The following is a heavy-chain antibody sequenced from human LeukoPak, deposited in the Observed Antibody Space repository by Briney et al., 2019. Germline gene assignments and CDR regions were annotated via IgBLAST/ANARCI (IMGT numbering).Heavy chain of an antibody. J-gene: IGHJ3*02. D-gene: IGHD5-24*01. CDR2: IYHSGST. V-gene: IGHV4-38-2*02. CDR1: GYSISNDYY. Sequence: SETLSLTCTVSGYSISNDYYWGWIRQSPGKGLEWIGSIYHSGSTYYNPSLKSRVTISVDTSKNQFSLKLSSVTAADTAVYYCARRQRWLQLDAFDIWGQGTMVTVSS. CDR3: ARRQRWLQLDAFDI.